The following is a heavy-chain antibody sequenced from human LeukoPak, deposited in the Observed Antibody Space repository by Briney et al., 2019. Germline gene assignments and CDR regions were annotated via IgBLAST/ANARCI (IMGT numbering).Heavy chain of an antibody. CDR2: IYHSGST. CDR3: ARAPGYSSGWYGVPYYYYGMDV. Sequence: SETLSLTCAVSGGSISSGGYSWSWIRQPPGKGLEWIGYIYHSGSTYYNPSLKSRVTISVDRSKNQFSLKLSSVTAADTAVYYCARAPGYSSGWYGVPYYYYGMDVWGQGTTVTVSS. J-gene: IGHJ6*02. V-gene: IGHV4-30-2*01. D-gene: IGHD6-19*01. CDR1: GGSISSGGYS.